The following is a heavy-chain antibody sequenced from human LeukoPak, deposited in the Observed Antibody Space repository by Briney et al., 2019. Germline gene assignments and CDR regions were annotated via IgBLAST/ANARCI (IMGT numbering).Heavy chain of an antibody. D-gene: IGHD4-11*01. J-gene: IGHJ4*02. CDR2: FYAGATT. CDR1: GFSVSSNY. CDR3: ARFRDSHYLAPFAF. Sequence: PGGSLRLSCAVSGFSVSSNYMTWDRQAPGKGLKGVSVFYAGATTYDADSVKGRFTISKDIFKNTLSLQMNNLRAEDTAVYFCARFRDSHYLAPFAFWGQGALVTVSS. V-gene: IGHV3-53*01.